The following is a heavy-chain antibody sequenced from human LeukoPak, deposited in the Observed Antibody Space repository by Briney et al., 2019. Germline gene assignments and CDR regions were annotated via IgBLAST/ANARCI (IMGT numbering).Heavy chain of an antibody. J-gene: IGHJ5*02. Sequence: SETLSLTCAVYGGSFSGYYWSWIGQPPGKGLEWIGEINHSGSTNYNPSLKSRVTISVDTSKNQISLKLSSVTAADTAVYYCARFVTYYYDSSGNFRGVLFFDPWGQGTLVTVSS. D-gene: IGHD3-22*01. CDR3: ARFVTYYYDSSGNFRGVLFFDP. V-gene: IGHV4-34*01. CDR1: GGSFSGYY. CDR2: INHSGST.